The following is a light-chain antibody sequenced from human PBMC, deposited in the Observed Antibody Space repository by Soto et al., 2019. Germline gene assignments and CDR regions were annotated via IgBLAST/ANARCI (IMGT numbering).Light chain of an antibody. Sequence: QSALTQPASVSASPGQSITISCIGTSSDINYVSWYQQLPGKAPKLLIHGVTNRPSGVSTRFSGSKSGNTASLIISGLQAEDEAEYYCSSYTTSNIVIFGGGTKLTVL. CDR2: GVT. J-gene: IGLJ2*01. CDR3: SSYTTSNIVI. V-gene: IGLV2-14*01. CDR1: SSDINY.